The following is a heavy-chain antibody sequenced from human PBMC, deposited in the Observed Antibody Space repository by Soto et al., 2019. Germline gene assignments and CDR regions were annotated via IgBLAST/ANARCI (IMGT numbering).Heavy chain of an antibody. CDR2: ISSSSRYI. CDR1: AFTFNTYS. Sequence: EVQLVESGGGLVKPGGSLRLSCTASAFTFNTYSRNWVRQAPGKGLEWVSSISSSSRYIYYTDSVKGRFTVSRDNDKNSLYLHMNSLRAKDTAVYYCARDLAEGPGTFDSWGQGTLVTVSS. D-gene: IGHD1-1*01. V-gene: IGHV3-21*06. J-gene: IGHJ4*02. CDR3: ARDLAEGPGTFDS.